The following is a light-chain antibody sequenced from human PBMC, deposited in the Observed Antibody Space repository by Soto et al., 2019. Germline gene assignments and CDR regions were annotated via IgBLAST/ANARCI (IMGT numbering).Light chain of an antibody. V-gene: IGKV3-15*01. CDR1: QSITSN. J-gene: IGKJ4*01. CDR2: GAS. Sequence: EIVMTQSPATVSVSPGEGASLSCRASQSITSNLAWYQQKPGQAPRLLIYGASSRATGIPARFSGSGSGTEFILTISSLQSEDFALYYCQQYNNWPLTFGGGTKVDIK. CDR3: QQYNNWPLT.